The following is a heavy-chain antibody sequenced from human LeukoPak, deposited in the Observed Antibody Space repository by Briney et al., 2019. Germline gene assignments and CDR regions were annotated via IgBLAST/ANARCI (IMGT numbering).Heavy chain of an antibody. CDR2: IKQDGSEK. Sequence: GGSLRLSCAASGFTFSSYWMSWVRLAPGKGLEWVANIKQDGSEKYYVDFVKGRFTISRDNAKNSLYLQMNSLKAEDTAVYYCARADEYSGYDFPFDYWGQGTLVTVSS. CDR3: ARADEYSGYDFPFDY. J-gene: IGHJ4*02. CDR1: GFTFSSYW. D-gene: IGHD5-12*01. V-gene: IGHV3-7*01.